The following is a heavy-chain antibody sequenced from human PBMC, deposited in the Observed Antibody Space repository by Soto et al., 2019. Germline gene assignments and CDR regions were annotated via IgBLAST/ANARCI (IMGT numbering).Heavy chain of an antibody. Sequence: QVQLVQSGAEVKKPGASVKVSCKASGYSFTGYFIHWVRQAAGQGLEWMGWINPNTGVTKDAQEFQGRVTMTRDTSLTTAYMELSILRADDTAVYYCAREQDYVIFTVYKRAGGLDYWGQGTQVSVSS. D-gene: IGHD3-9*01. V-gene: IGHV1-2*02. CDR2: INPNTGVT. CDR3: AREQDYVIFTVYKRAGGLDY. J-gene: IGHJ4*02. CDR1: GYSFTGYF.